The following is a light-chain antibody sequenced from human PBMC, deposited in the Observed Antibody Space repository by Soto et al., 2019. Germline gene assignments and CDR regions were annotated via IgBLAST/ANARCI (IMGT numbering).Light chain of an antibody. J-gene: IGKJ5*01. CDR3: QQSYSTPIT. Sequence: EFVLTQSPGTLSLSPGERATLSCRASQTVRNNYLAWYQQKPGQAPRLLIYDASSRATGIQDRFSGSGSGTDFTLTISSLQPEDFATYYCQQSYSTPITFGQGTRLEIK. CDR2: DAS. CDR1: QTVRNNY. V-gene: IGKV3D-20*02.